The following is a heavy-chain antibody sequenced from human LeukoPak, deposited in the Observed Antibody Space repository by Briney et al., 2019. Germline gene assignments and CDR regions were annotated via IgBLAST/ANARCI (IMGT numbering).Heavy chain of an antibody. V-gene: IGHV3-7*03. CDR3: ARERWDIAVAGTGYYYYYGMDV. Sequence: GGSLRLSYAASGFTFSSYWMSWVRQAPGKGLEWVANIKQDGSEKYYVDSVKGRFTISRDNAKNSLYLQMNSLRAEDTAVYYCARERWDIAVAGTGYYYYYGMDVWGQGTTVTVSS. D-gene: IGHD6-19*01. J-gene: IGHJ6*02. CDR1: GFTFSSYW. CDR2: IKQDGSEK.